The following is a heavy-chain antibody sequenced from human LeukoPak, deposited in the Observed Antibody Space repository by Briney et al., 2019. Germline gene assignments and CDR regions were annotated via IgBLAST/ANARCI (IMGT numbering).Heavy chain of an antibody. CDR3: ASDFWSGHDAFDI. D-gene: IGHD3-3*01. CDR2: IYYSGST. CDR1: GGSISSYY. V-gene: IGHV4-39*01. J-gene: IGHJ3*02. Sequence: PSETLSLTCTVSGGSISSYYWGWIRQPPGKGLEWIGSIYYSGSTYYNPSLKSRVTISVDTSKNQFSLKLSSVTAADTAVYYCASDFWSGHDAFDIWGQGTMVTVSS.